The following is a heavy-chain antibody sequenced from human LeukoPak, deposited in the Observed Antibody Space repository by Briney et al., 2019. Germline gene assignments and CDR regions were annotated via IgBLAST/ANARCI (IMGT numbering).Heavy chain of an antibody. CDR2: INPNSGGT. V-gene: IGHV1-2*02. CDR1: GYTFTGYY. Sequence: ASVKVSCKASGYTFTGYYMHWVRQAPGQGLEWMGWINPNSGGTNYAQKFQDRVSMTRDTSISTDYMQLSRLRFDDTAVYYCARSPHILTGENFDYWGQGTLLTVSS. J-gene: IGHJ4*02. D-gene: IGHD3-9*01. CDR3: ARSPHILTGENFDY.